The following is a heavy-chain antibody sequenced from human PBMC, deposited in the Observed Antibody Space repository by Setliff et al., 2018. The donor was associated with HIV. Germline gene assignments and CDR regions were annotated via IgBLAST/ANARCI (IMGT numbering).Heavy chain of an antibody. CDR3: ARPFDWGSSHPLGY. CDR1: GGSSSSSSFY. CDR2: IYYSGNT. D-gene: IGHD3-9*01. J-gene: IGHJ4*02. Sequence: TLSLTCTVSGGSSSSSSFYWGWIRQPPGKGLEWIGSIYYSGNTYYNPSLKSRVTISVDTSKNQFSPKLSSVTAADTAVYYCARPFDWGSSHPLGYWSQGTLVTVSS. V-gene: IGHV4-39*01.